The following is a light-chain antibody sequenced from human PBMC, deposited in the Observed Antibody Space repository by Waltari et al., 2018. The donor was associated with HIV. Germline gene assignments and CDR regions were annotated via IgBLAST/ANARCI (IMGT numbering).Light chain of an antibody. J-gene: IGLJ2*01. CDR1: NATIGDHA. CDR2: SNN. CDR3: ATLDDSLKGPL. Sequence: QPVLTQAPSASAAPGQRVTISSSGSNATIGDHALRRYQQFPKTAPKLLIFSNNQRPSGVPDRFSGSKSGTSASLTISGLQSEDEADYYCATLDDSLKGPLFGGGTKVTVL. V-gene: IGLV1-44*01.